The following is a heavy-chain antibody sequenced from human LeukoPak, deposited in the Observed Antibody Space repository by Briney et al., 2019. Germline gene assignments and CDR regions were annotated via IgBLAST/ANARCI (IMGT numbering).Heavy chain of an antibody. V-gene: IGHV1-2*02. J-gene: IGHJ4*02. D-gene: IGHD3-16*01. CDR2: INPNSGVT. CDR1: VYTFTRYY. CDR3: ARGGYGLPHDY. Sequence: ASVKVSCKPSVYTFTRYYMHCVRQAPGQGLKWMGWINPNSGVTKLAPMPQGRVNMTSHTSTSTAYPDLSRLRRDDTAVYYCARGGYGLPHDYWGQGTLVTVSS.